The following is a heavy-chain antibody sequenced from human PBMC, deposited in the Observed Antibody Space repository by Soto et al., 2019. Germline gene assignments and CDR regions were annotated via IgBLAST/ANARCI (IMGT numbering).Heavy chain of an antibody. Sequence: QVQLVESGGGVVQPGRSLRLSCAASGFTFSFYGMHWVRQAPGKGLEWVAVISYDGSNKYYADSVKGRFTISRDNSXNPLYLQMKSLRAEDTAAYYCAKDLEHGGRGAFDILGQGPMVTVSS. CDR1: GFTFSFYG. J-gene: IGHJ3*02. D-gene: IGHD1-1*01. V-gene: IGHV3-30*18. CDR2: ISYDGSNK. CDR3: AKDLEHGGRGAFDI.